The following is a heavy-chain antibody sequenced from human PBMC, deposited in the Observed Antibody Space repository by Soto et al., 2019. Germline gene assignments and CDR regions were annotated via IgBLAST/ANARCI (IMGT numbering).Heavy chain of an antibody. V-gene: IGHV4-34*01. CDR2: ISHSGST. CDR3: ARGGITARVYWFAYNWFDP. J-gene: IGHJ5*02. CDR1: GGSFSGYY. D-gene: IGHD5-18*01. Sequence: QVQLQQWGAGLLKPSETLSLTCAVYGGSFSGYYWSWIRQPPGKGLEWIGEISHSGSTNYNPSLLSRVTISVDTSKNQFSLKLSSVTAADTAVYYCARGGITARVYWFAYNWFDPWGQGTLVTVSS.